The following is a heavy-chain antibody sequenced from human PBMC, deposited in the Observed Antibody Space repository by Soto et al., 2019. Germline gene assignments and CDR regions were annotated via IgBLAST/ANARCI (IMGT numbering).Heavy chain of an antibody. V-gene: IGHV4-59*01. Sequence: QVQLQESGPGLVKPSETLSLTCTVSDGSISSYYWSWIRQSPGKGLEWIGYMYYSGSTNYNPSLKSRVTISIDTSRNQFSLKLSSVTAADTAVYYCARGTFGVVKDWGQGTLVTVSS. CDR1: DGSISSYY. D-gene: IGHD3-3*01. CDR3: ARGTFGVVKD. CDR2: MYYSGST. J-gene: IGHJ4*02.